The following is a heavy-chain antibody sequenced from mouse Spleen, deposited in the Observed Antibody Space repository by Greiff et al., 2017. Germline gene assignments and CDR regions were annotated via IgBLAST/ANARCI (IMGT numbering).Heavy chain of an antibody. CDR1: GYTFTSYW. Sequence: QVQLKESGAELARPGASVKLSCKASGYTFTSYWMQWVKQRPGQGLEWIGAIYPGDGDTRYTQKFKGKATLTADKSSSTAYMQLSSLASEDSAVYYCARNYYYGSSLYYYAMDYWGQGTSVTVSS. J-gene: IGHJ4*01. V-gene: IGHV1-87*01. D-gene: IGHD1-1*01. CDR3: ARNYYYGSSLYYYAMDY. CDR2: IYPGDGDT.